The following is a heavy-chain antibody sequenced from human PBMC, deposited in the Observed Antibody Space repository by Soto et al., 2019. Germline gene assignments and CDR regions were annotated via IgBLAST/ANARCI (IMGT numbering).Heavy chain of an antibody. Sequence: QVTLKESGPVLVNPTETLTLTCTVSGFSLSNARMGVSWIRQPPGKALEWLAHIFSNDVKSYSTSLKSRLTISKDTSKSQVVLTMTNMDPVDTGTYYCARIIMVRGVNIYNWFDPWGQGTLVTVSS. J-gene: IGHJ5*02. CDR1: GFSLSNARMG. CDR2: IFSNDVK. V-gene: IGHV2-26*01. CDR3: ARIIMVRGVNIYNWFDP. D-gene: IGHD3-10*01.